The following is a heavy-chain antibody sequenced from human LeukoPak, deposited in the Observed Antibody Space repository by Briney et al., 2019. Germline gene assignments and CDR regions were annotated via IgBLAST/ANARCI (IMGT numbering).Heavy chain of an antibody. J-gene: IGHJ5*02. CDR1: GGSISNYL. D-gene: IGHD3-10*01. CDR2: VSYSGKT. Sequence: SETLSLTCTVSGGSISNYLWSWIRQPPGKGLEWIGYVSYSGKTDYTPSLKSRVTISLDASNNHFSLTLSSVTAADTAVYYCARYHSRSQEGWIDPWGEGALVTVSS. V-gene: IGHV4-59*13. CDR3: ARYHSRSQEGWIDP.